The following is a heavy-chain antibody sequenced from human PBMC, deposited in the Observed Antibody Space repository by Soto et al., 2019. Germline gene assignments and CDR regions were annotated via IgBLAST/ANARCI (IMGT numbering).Heavy chain of an antibody. CDR2: MNPNSGNT. Sequence: ASGKVSCKASGYTFTSYDIKGVRQATGQGLEWMGWMNPNSGNTGYAQKFQGRVTMTRNTSISTAYMELSSLRSEDTAVYYCARGRYYDFWSGYYTRGIGAHDAFDIWGQGTMVPVSS. J-gene: IGHJ3*02. D-gene: IGHD3-3*01. V-gene: IGHV1-8*01. CDR1: GYTFTSYD. CDR3: ARGRYYDFWSGYYTRGIGAHDAFDI.